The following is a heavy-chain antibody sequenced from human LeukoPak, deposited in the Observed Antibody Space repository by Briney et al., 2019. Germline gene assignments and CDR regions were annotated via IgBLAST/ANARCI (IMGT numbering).Heavy chain of an antibody. CDR3: ARDLPGPGHI. Sequence: GGSLRLSCAASGFTVSSSYMSWVRQAPGNGLEWVSVIYSGGSTYYADSVKGRFTISRDNSKNTLYLQMNSLRAEDTAVYYCARDLPGPGHIWGQGTMVTVSS. CDR1: GFTVSSSY. J-gene: IGHJ3*02. CDR2: IYSGGST. V-gene: IGHV3-53*01.